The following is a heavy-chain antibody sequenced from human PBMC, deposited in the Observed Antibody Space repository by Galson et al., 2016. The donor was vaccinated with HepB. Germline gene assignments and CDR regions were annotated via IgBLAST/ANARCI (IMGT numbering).Heavy chain of an antibody. J-gene: IGHJ4*02. D-gene: IGHD6-13*01. CDR1: GDSISTSNYY. Sequence: SETLSLTCTVSGDSISTSNYYWGWIRQPPGKGLEWIGNIYYSGTTYYNPSLKSRVTISVDTSKKQFSMRLNSVTAADTAVYYCAGFGTRYSSSWFTPMLFFDYWDQGTLVTVSS. CDR2: IYYSGTT. V-gene: IGHV4-39*01. CDR3: AGFGTRYSSSWFTPMLFFDY.